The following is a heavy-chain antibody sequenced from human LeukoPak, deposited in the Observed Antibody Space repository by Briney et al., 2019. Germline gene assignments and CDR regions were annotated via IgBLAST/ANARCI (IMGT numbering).Heavy chain of an antibody. J-gene: IGHJ4*02. Sequence: SETLSLTCTVFGDSVTGYFLNWVRQPPGKGLEWIGHIYKIGTTNYNPSLKSRLTISADTSKNQFSLKLRSVTAADTAVYYCVIGVGWQPDYWGQGALVTVSS. CDR3: VIGVGWQPDY. V-gene: IGHV4-59*02. CDR2: IYKIGTT. CDR1: GDSVTGYF. D-gene: IGHD2-15*01.